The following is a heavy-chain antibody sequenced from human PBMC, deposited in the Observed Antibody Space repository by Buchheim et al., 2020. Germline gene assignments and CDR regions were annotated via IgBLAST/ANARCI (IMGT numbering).Heavy chain of an antibody. CDR3: ATWAFYHGVDV. V-gene: IGHV3-48*02. J-gene: IGHJ6*02. D-gene: IGHD7-27*01. CDR1: GFNFGAYA. CDR2: IRSGSAAI. Sequence: EVQMVDSGGGLVQPGGSLRLSCAASGFNFGAYAMNWFRQAPGRGLERLSHIRSGSAAIYYADSVRGRFTISRDDAKNSLYLQMDSLRDDDTAVYFCATWAFYHGVDVWGQGT.